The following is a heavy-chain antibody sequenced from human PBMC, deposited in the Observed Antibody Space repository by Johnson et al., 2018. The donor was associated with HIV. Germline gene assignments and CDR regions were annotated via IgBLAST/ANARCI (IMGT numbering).Heavy chain of an antibody. Sequence: VQLVESGGGLVKPGGSLRLSCAASGFTFSNAWMSWVRQAPGKGLEWVSGINWNGGSTGYADSVEGRFTISRVNAKNSLYLQMNSLRAEDTALYYCAREGRMDYGAPRAAFDIWGQGTMVTVSS. D-gene: IGHD4-17*01. CDR3: AREGRMDYGAPRAAFDI. CDR1: GFTFSNAW. CDR2: INWNGGST. V-gene: IGHV3-20*04. J-gene: IGHJ3*02.